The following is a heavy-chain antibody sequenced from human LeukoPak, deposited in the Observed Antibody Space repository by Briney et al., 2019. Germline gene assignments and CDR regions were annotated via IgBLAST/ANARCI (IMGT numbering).Heavy chain of an antibody. CDR2: ISSSSSYI. CDR3: ARCTTGRTFGSLREIKRSREIDY. V-gene: IGHV3-21*01. D-gene: IGHD1-1*01. Sequence: PGGSLRLSCAASGFTFSSYSMNWVRQAPGKGLEWVSSISSSSSYIYYADSVKGRFTISRDNAKNSLCLQMNSLRVEDTAVYYCARCTTGRTFGSLREIKRSREIDYWGQGTLVTVSS. CDR1: GFTFSSYS. J-gene: IGHJ4*02.